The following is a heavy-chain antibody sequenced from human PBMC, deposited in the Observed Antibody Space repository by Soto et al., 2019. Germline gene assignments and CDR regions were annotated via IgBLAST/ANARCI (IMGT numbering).Heavy chain of an antibody. CDR2: MYFGGSF. J-gene: IGHJ5*02. CDR1: GASVSHGY. D-gene: IGHD3-22*01. CDR3: ARSYYDSTGFAVDP. V-gene: IGHV4-59*02. Sequence: QMQLQASGPGLVKPSETLSLTCNVSGASVSHGYWSWIRQPPGKGLEWIGFMYFGGSFNYNPSLTRRPTISVETSQYQFSMKLTSVTASDTAVYYCARSYYDSTGFAVDPWGQGTLVTVSS.